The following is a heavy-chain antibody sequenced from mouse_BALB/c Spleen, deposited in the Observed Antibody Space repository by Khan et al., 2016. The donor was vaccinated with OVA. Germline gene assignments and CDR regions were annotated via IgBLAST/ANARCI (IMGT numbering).Heavy chain of an antibody. CDR3: TRHGSTSWFAY. CDR1: GYSFTTYY. CDR2: IDPFNGVS. V-gene: IGHV1-31*01. D-gene: IGHD1-1*01. J-gene: IGHJ3*01. Sequence: EVELVESGPELMKPGASVKISCRASGYSFTTYYIHWVKQSHGKTLEWIGYIDPFNGVSTYNQKFNDTATLTVDKSSSTAYMHLSSLTSEDSAVYYCTRHGSTSWFAYWGQGTLVTVSA.